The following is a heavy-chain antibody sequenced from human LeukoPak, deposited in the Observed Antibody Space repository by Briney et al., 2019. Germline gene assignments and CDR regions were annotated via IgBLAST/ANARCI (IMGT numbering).Heavy chain of an antibody. CDR3: ARGVVITGLDY. CDR2: INHGGST. CDR1: GGSLSAYY. V-gene: IGHV4-34*01. Sequence: PSETLSLTCAVYGGSLSAYYWTWIRQPPGKGLEWIGEINHGGSTNYNPSLKSRVTISIDTSKNQFSLKLSSVTAADTAVYYCARGVVITGLDYWGQGTLVTVSS. J-gene: IGHJ4*02. D-gene: IGHD3-22*01.